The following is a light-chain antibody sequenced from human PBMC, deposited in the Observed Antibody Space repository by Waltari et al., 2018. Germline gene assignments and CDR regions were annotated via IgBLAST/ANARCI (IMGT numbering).Light chain of an antibody. CDR3: QVWDNYSDHWV. CDR2: YDN. Sequence: SYVLTQPPSLSVAPGKPARITCGGTNIRSKSVHWCQQKAGQAPVVVSSYDNDRPSGIPERFSASNSGNMATLTISRVEAGDEADYYCQVWDNYSDHWVFGGGTKLTVL. CDR1: NIRSKS. V-gene: IGLV3-21*04. J-gene: IGLJ3*02.